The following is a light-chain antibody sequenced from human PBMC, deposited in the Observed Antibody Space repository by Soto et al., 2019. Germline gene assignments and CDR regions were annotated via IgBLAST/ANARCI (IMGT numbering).Light chain of an antibody. CDR2: GAS. Sequence: EIVLTQSPGTLSLSPGERATLSCRASQSVTSSFLAWYQQKPGQAPRLLIYGASSSATGIPDWFSGSGSGTDFTLTISRLEPEDFAVYYCHQYDSSPWTFGQGTRVEIK. J-gene: IGKJ1*01. CDR3: HQYDSSPWT. CDR1: QSVTSSF. V-gene: IGKV3-20*01.